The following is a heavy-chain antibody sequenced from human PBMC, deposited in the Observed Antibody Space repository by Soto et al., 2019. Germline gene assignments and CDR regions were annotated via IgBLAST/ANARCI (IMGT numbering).Heavy chain of an antibody. J-gene: IGHJ4*02. Sequence: EVQLVESGGGLVQPGRSLRLSCAASGFTFDDYAMHWVRQAPGKGLEWVSGISWNSGSIGYADSVKGRFTISRDNAKNALYLQMHRLRAEDTALYYCAKARRRSAFDYWGQGTLVTVSS. CDR2: ISWNSGSI. CDR1: GFTFDDYA. CDR3: AKARRRSAFDY. V-gene: IGHV3-9*01.